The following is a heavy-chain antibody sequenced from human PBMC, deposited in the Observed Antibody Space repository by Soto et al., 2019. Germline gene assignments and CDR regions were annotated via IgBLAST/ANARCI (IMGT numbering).Heavy chain of an antibody. V-gene: IGHV4-59*01. D-gene: IGHD3-22*01. J-gene: IGHJ4*02. CDR2: VHDSGSA. Sequence: SSETLSLTCTVSGGSISNFYWSWIRQPPGKGLEWIGYVHDSGSANYNPSLKSRVTMSVDTSKNQFSLKLSSVTAADTAVYYCAREAYYYYDSTRYFDYWGQGTLVTVSS. CDR3: AREAYYYYDSTRYFDY. CDR1: GGSISNFY.